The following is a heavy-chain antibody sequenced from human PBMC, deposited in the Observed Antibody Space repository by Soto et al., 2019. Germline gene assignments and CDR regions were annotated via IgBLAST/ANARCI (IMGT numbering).Heavy chain of an antibody. Sequence: ASVKVSCKASGYTFTENYIHWVRQAPGQGLVWMGWINPNTGDTKYAQKFQGRVTMARDTSISTAYMELGRLRSDDTAVYFCARVSYDSNGKYYFYYAMDVWGQGTTVTVSS. CDR2: INPNTGDT. V-gene: IGHV1-2*02. D-gene: IGHD3-22*01. CDR3: ARVSYDSNGKYYFYYAMDV. CDR1: GYTFTENY. J-gene: IGHJ6*02.